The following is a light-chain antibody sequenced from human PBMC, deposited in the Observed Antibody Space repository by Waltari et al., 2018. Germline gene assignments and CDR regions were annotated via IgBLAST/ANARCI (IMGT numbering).Light chain of an antibody. CDR2: KGN. Sequence: QTVVTQEPSLSVSPGGTVTLTCALSSGSVSSTSYATWYQRTPGQPPRTLVYKGNSRSSGVPDRFSGTILGNKAALTITGAQADDESDYYCSIYMGSGIWVFGGGTKLTVL. CDR1: SGSVSSTSY. J-gene: IGLJ3*02. CDR3: SIYMGSGIWV. V-gene: IGLV8-61*01.